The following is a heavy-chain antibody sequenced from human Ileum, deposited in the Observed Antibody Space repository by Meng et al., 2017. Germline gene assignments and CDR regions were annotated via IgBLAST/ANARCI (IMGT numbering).Heavy chain of an antibody. CDR1: GGSTSSGGYY. Sequence: QVQLQESGPGLVKPSQTLSLTCTVSGGSTSSGGYYWSWIRQHPGKGLEWIGYIYDSGSTYYNPSLKSRIAISGDTSKNQFSLNLSSVTAADTAVYYCARGGTAYFDYWGQGTLVTVSS. J-gene: IGHJ4*02. V-gene: IGHV4-31*03. D-gene: IGHD1-1*01. CDR2: IYDSGST. CDR3: ARGGTAYFDY.